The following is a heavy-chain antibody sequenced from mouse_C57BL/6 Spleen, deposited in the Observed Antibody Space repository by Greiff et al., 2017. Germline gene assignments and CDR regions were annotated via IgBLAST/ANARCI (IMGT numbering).Heavy chain of an antibody. D-gene: IGHD1-1*01. CDR3: ARDYGTIYAMDY. J-gene: IGHJ4*01. Sequence: DVMLVESGGDLVKPGGSLKLSCAASGFTFSSYGMSWVRQTPDKRLEWVATISSGGSYTYYPDSVKGRFTISRDNAKNTLYLQMSSLKSEDTAMYYCARDYGTIYAMDYWGQGTSVTVSS. V-gene: IGHV5-6*02. CDR1: GFTFSSYG. CDR2: ISSGGSYT.